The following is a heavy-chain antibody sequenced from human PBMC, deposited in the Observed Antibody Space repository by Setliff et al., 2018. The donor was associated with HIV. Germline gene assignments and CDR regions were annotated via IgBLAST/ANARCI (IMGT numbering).Heavy chain of an antibody. D-gene: IGHD6-13*01. CDR1: GGSISGSSYH. CDR2: YYTSGIT. CDR3: AREERTSWPRVDY. V-gene: IGHV4-61*02. J-gene: IGHJ4*02. Sequence: SETLSLTCNVSGGSISGSSYHWSWIRQPAGKGLEWIGRYYTSGITNYNPSLKSRVSISVDTSKNQFSLRLNSVTAADTALYYCAREERTSWPRVDYWGQGALVTVSS.